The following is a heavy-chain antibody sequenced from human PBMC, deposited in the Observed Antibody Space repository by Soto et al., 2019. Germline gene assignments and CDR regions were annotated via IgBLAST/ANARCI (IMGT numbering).Heavy chain of an antibody. CDR2: ISGSGGST. Sequence: PGGSLRLSCAASGFTFGSYAMSWVRQAPGKGLEWVSAISGSGGSTYYADSVKGRFTISRDNSKNTLYLQMNSLRAEDTAVYYCAKDGHSSSWYPYYYGMDVWGQGTTVTVSS. D-gene: IGHD6-13*01. J-gene: IGHJ6*02. V-gene: IGHV3-23*01. CDR1: GFTFGSYA. CDR3: AKDGHSSSWYPYYYGMDV.